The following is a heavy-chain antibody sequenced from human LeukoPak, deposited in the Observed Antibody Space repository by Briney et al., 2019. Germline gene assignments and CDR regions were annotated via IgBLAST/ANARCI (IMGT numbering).Heavy chain of an antibody. CDR2: IYPGDSDT. J-gene: IGHJ6*03. V-gene: IGHV5-51*01. CDR1: GYSFTRYW. D-gene: IGHD6-19*01. CDR3: ARQSAIAVAGTVDYYMDV. Sequence: GESLKISCKGSGYSFTRYWIGWVRQMPGKGLEWMGIIYPGDSDTRYSPSFQGQVTISADKSISTAYLQWSSLKASDTAMYYCARQSAIAVAGTVDYYMDVWGKGTTVSVSS.